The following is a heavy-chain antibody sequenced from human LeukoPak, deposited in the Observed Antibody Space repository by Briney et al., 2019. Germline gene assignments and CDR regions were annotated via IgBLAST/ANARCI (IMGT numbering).Heavy chain of an antibody. Sequence: SETLSLTCTVSGGSISSYYWSWIRQPPGKGLEWIGCIYYSGSTNYNPSLKSRVTISVDTSKNQFSLKLSSVTAADTAVYYCARGGDSSSWNANKFDYWGQGTLVTVSS. CDR3: ARGGDSSSWNANKFDY. CDR2: IYYSGST. CDR1: GGSISSYY. V-gene: IGHV4-59*01. D-gene: IGHD6-13*01. J-gene: IGHJ4*02.